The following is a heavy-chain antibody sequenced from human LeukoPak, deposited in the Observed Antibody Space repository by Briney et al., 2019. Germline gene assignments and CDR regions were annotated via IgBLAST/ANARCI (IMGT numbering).Heavy chain of an antibody. D-gene: IGHD6-25*01. V-gene: IGHV4-34*01. CDR1: GGSFSGYY. Sequence: SETLSLTCAVYGGSFSGYYWSWIRQPPGKGLEGIGEVNHSGSTNYNPCLKSRVTISVDTSKNKFSLKLSSVTAADTAVYYCARSTRGGYETPIYGMDVWGQGTTVTVSS. J-gene: IGHJ6*02. CDR2: VNHSGST. CDR3: ARSTRGGYETPIYGMDV.